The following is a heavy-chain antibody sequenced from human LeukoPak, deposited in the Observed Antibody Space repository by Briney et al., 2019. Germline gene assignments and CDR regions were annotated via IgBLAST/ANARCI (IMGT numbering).Heavy chain of an antibody. CDR3: AKDQIAPGYSYGYDY. V-gene: IGHV3-23*01. Sequence: GGSLRLSCAASGFTFSSYAMSWVRQAPGKGLEWVSAISGSGGSTYYADSVKGRFTISRDNSKNTLYLQMNGLRAEDTAVYYCAKDQIAPGYSYGYDYWGQGTLVTVSS. D-gene: IGHD5-18*01. J-gene: IGHJ4*02. CDR2: ISGSGGST. CDR1: GFTFSSYA.